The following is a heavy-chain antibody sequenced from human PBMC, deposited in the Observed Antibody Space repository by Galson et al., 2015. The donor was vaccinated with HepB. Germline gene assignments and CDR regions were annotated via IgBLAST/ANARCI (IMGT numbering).Heavy chain of an antibody. D-gene: IGHD2/OR15-2a*01. V-gene: IGHV1-69*08. CDR2: INPILSTT. CDR3: AASPHCYSFIWDREY. J-gene: IGHJ4*02. Sequence: SVKVSCKASGCTFSSYTISWVRQAPGQGLEWMGRINPILSTTNYAQKFQGRVTITADESTTTAYMELSGLRSEDTAVYFCAASPHCYSFIWDREYWGQGTLVTVSS. CDR1: GCTFSSYT.